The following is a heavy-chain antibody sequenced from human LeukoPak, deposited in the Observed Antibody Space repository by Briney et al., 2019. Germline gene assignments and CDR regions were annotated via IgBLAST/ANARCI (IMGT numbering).Heavy chain of an antibody. D-gene: IGHD3-10*01. CDR3: ARVEFTRGDAFDI. CDR1: GFTFSSYS. Sequence: GGSLRLSCAASGFTFSSYSMNWVRQAPGKGLEWVSSISSSSSYIYYADSVKGRFTISRDNAKNSLYLQMNSLRAEDTAVYYCARVEFTRGDAFDIWGQGTMVTVSS. J-gene: IGHJ3*02. CDR2: ISSSSSYI. V-gene: IGHV3-21*01.